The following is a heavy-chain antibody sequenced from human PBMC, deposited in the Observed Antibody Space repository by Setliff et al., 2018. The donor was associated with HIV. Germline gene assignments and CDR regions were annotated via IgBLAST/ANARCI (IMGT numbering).Heavy chain of an antibody. CDR1: GFTFGDYA. J-gene: IGHJ6*02. CDR3: SRDVLTNNYYYYGMDV. V-gene: IGHV3-49*04. D-gene: IGHD4-4*01. Sequence: GGSLRLSCTASGFTFGDYAMSWVRQAPGKGLEWVGFIRSKAYGGTTEYAASVKGRFIISRDDSKSIAYLQMNSLKTEDSAVYYCSRDVLTNNYYYYGMDVWGQGTTVTVSS. CDR2: IRSKAYGGTT.